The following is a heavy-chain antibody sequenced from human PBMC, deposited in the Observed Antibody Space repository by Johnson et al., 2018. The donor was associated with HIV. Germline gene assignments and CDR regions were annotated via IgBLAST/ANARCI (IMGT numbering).Heavy chain of an antibody. CDR2: ISGSGGST. CDR3: ARGRGELLGGAFDI. D-gene: IGHD1-26*01. Sequence: VQLVESGGGVVRPGRSLRLSCAASGFTFSNYAMSWVRQAPGKGLEWVSAISGSGGSTYYADSVKGRFTISRDNSKNTLYLQMNSLRAEDTALYYCARGRGELLGGAFDIWGQGTKVTVSS. V-gene: IGHV3-23*04. CDR1: GFTFSNYA. J-gene: IGHJ3*02.